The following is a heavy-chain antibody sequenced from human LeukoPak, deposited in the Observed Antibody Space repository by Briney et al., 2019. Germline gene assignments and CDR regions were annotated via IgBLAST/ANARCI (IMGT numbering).Heavy chain of an antibody. CDR3: ARDGLGTTTNFDY. V-gene: IGHV1-2*02. CDR1: GYTFTGYY. J-gene: IGHJ4*02. CDR2: INPNNGGT. D-gene: IGHD7-27*01. Sequence: ASVKVSCKASGYTFTGYYMHWVRQAPGQGLEWMGWINPNNGGTDYAQTFQGRVTMTRDTSISTAYMELSRLRSDDMAVYYCARDGLGTTTNFDYWGQGTLVTVSS.